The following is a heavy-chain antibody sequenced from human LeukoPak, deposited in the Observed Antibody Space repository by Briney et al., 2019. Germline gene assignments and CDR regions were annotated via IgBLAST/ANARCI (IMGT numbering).Heavy chain of an antibody. J-gene: IGHJ6*02. Sequence: GGSLRLSCAASGFTFSSYGMHWVRQAPGKGLEWVAFIRYDGSNKYYADSVKGRFTISRDNSKNTLYLQMNSLRAEDTAVYYCAKDRLQFGEGEYGVDVWGQGTTVTVSS. V-gene: IGHV3-30*02. D-gene: IGHD3-10*01. CDR1: GFTFSSYG. CDR3: AKDRLQFGEGEYGVDV. CDR2: IRYDGSNK.